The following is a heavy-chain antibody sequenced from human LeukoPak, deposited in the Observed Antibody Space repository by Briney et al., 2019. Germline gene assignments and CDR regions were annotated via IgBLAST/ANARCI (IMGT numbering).Heavy chain of an antibody. D-gene: IGHD3-22*01. J-gene: IGHJ4*02. V-gene: IGHV4-38-2*02. CDR2: IYHSGST. Sequence: SETLSLTCTVSGYSISSGYYWGWIRQPPGKGLEWIGSIYHSGSTYYNPSLKSRVTISVDTSKNQFSLKLSSVTAADTAVYYCARLTGYYDSSGYYVDYWGQGTLVTVSS. CDR3: ARLTGYYDSSGYYVDY. CDR1: GYSISSGYY.